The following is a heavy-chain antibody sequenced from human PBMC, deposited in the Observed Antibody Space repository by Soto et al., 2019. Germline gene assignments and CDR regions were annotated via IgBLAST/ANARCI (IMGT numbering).Heavy chain of an antibody. J-gene: IGHJ4*02. Sequence: AEVKAPCPSSGYSLTAYYMHWLRGALGQGLEWMGWINPNRGGTHYAQKFQGRVTMTRDTSISTASTELSRLGSDDAAVYYCAGSEIAYGRRTSCHRPRLSFEERGELSLVTV. CDR2: INPNRGGT. D-gene: IGHD2-2*02. CDR1: GYSLTAYY. CDR3: AGSEIAYGRRTSCHRPRLSFEE. V-gene: IGHV1-2*02.